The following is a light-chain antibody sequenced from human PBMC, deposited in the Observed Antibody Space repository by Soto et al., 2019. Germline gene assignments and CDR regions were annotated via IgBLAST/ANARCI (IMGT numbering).Light chain of an antibody. Sequence: DIVLTQSPGTLSLSPGERATLSCSSSQSVSSSYLAWYQQKPGQAPRLLIYGASSRATGIPDRFSGSGSGTDFTLTISRLEPEDFAVYYCQQYGSSPPKTFGQGTKVDIK. V-gene: IGKV3-20*01. J-gene: IGKJ1*01. CDR1: QSVSSSY. CDR3: QQYGSSPPKT. CDR2: GAS.